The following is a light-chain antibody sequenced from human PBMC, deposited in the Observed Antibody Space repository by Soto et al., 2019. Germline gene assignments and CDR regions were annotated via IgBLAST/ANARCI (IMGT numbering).Light chain of an antibody. Sequence: QSALTQPASVSGSPGQSITISCTGTSSDVGGYNYDSWYQQHPGKAPKLMIYEVSNRPAGVSNRFSGSKSCNTASLTISGLQAEDEADYCCSSYTSSSTRVFGGGTKLTVL. CDR3: SSYTSSSTRV. CDR2: EVS. CDR1: SSDVGGYNY. J-gene: IGLJ3*02. V-gene: IGLV2-14*01.